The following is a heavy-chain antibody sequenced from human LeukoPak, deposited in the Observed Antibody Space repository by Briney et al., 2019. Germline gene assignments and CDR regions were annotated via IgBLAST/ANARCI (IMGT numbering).Heavy chain of an antibody. CDR3: ARGLSRTPPGGY. V-gene: IGHV4-34*01. Sequence: SETLSLTCAVYRGSFSGYYWSWLRQPPGKGLEWLGEINHSGSTNYNPSLKSRVTISVDTSKNHFSLKMNSVKRADPAVYYCARGLSRTPPGGYWGQGTLVTVSS. CDR1: RGSFSGYY. D-gene: IGHD2-2*01. J-gene: IGHJ4*02. CDR2: INHSGST.